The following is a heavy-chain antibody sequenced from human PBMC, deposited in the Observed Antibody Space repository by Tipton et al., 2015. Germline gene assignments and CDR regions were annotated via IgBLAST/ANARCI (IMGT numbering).Heavy chain of an antibody. CDR1: GGSVSTGNFY. J-gene: IGHJ4*02. Sequence: TLSLTCSVSGGSVSTGNFYWTWIRQSPGKGLEWLGHLFYSGNTNYNPSLKSRVTMSVDKSKNQFSLQLNSVTAADTAVYYCAREVWEYGSSGYDYWGQGTLVTVSS. CDR3: AREVWEYGSSGYDY. CDR2: LFYSGNT. D-gene: IGHD3-22*01. V-gene: IGHV4-61*01.